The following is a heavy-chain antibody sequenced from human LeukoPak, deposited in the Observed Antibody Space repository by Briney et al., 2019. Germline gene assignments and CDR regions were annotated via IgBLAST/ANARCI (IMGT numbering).Heavy chain of an antibody. V-gene: IGHV3-48*01. D-gene: IGHD1-1*01. J-gene: IGHJ4*02. CDR2: IGIDSGNT. CDR3: ARDHNYAFDN. Sequence: GALRLSCTASGFPFIEYSMNWVRQAPGKGLEWISYIGIDSGNTKYADSVRGRFTISTDKAKNSLYLQVNSLRVEDTAVYYCARDHNYAFDNWGQGTLVSVAS. CDR1: GFPFIEYS.